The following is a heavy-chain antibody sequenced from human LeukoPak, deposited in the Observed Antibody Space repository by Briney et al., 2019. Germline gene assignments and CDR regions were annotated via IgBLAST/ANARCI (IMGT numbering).Heavy chain of an antibody. CDR1: GGSFSGCY. CDR3: ASTFTIFGVVT. V-gene: IGHV4-34*01. Sequence: SETLSLTCAVYGGSFSGCYWSWIRQPPGKGLEWIGEINHSGSTNYNPSLKSRVTISVDTSKNQFSLKLSSVTAADTAVYYCASTFTIFGVVTWGQGTLVTVSS. J-gene: IGHJ4*02. D-gene: IGHD3-3*01. CDR2: INHSGST.